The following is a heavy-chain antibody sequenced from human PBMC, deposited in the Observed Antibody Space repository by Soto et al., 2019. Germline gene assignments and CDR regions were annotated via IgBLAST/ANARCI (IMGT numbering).Heavy chain of an antibody. D-gene: IGHD3-10*01. Sequence: QITLKESGPTLVKPTQTLTLTCTFSGFSLSTSGVGVGWIRQPPGKALEWLALIYWDNDKRYSPSLRSRLTITKDTSQNQVVLTMTNMDPVDTGTYYCAHRPISMIRGPYWFDPWGQGTLVTVSS. CDR1: GFSLSTSGVG. J-gene: IGHJ5*02. CDR2: IYWDNDK. V-gene: IGHV2-5*02. CDR3: AHRPISMIRGPYWFDP.